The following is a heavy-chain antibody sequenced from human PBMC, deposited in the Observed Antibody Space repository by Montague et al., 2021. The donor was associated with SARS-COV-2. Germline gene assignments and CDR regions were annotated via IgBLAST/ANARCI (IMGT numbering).Heavy chain of an antibody. J-gene: IGHJ6*02. Sequence: ETLSLTCTVSGGSISSSNYYWGWIRQPPGKGLEWIGNMYYGGSTYYNPSLKSRVTISIDTSKNQFSLKLSSVTAADTAVYYCARDDIVLQGVTKGMDVWGQGTTVTVSS. CDR3: ARDDIVLQGVTKGMDV. CDR2: MYYGGST. V-gene: IGHV4-39*07. CDR1: GGSISSSNYY. D-gene: IGHD3-10*01.